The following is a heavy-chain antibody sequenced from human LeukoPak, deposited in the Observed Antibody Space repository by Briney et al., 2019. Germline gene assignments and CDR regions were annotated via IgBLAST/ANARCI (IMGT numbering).Heavy chain of an antibody. CDR3: AKDSGELSSWYYFDY. CDR1: GFTLSTYS. V-gene: IGHV3-48*04. J-gene: IGHJ4*02. Sequence: GGSLRLSCAGAGFTLSTYSMSWVRQAPGKGLEWVSFISTTSSTTYYADSLKGRFTISRDNAKNSLYLQMNSLRAEDTAVYYCAKDSGELSSWYYFDYWGQGTLVTVSS. CDR2: ISTTSSTT. D-gene: IGHD6-13*01.